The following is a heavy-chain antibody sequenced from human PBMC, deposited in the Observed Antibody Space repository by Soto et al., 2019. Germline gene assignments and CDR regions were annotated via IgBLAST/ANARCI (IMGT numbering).Heavy chain of an antibody. J-gene: IGHJ6*02. CDR1: GFTFSSYG. CDR2: ISHDGSNK. Sequence: QVQLVESGGGVVQPGRSLRLSCAASGFTFSSYGMHWVRQAPGKGLEWVAVISHDGSNKYYADSVKGRFTISRDNSKNTLYLQMHSLRAEDTAVYYCAKAKYSSSWYSYGMDVWGQGTTVTVSS. CDR3: AKAKYSSSWYSYGMDV. D-gene: IGHD6-13*01. V-gene: IGHV3-30*18.